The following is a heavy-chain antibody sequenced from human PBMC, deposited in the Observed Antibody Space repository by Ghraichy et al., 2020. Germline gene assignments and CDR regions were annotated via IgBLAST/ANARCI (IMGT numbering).Heavy chain of an antibody. Sequence: GGSLRLSCAASGFTFSGSAMHWVRQASGKGLEWVGRIRSKANSYATAYAASVKGRFTISRDDSKNTAYLQMNSLKTEDTAVYYCTRLGAAAGNFDYWGQGTLVTVSS. V-gene: IGHV3-73*01. J-gene: IGHJ4*02. CDR2: IRSKANSYAT. D-gene: IGHD6-13*01. CDR3: TRLGAAAGNFDY. CDR1: GFTFSGSA.